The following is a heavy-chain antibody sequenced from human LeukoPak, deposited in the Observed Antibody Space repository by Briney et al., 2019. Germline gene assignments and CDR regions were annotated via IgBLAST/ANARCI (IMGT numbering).Heavy chain of an antibody. CDR3: AKDGSSGYQDY. J-gene: IGHJ4*02. V-gene: IGHV3-30*18. CDR2: ISYDGSNK. D-gene: IGHD3-22*01. Sequence: GGSLRLSCAASGFTFSSYGMHWVRQAPGKGLEWVAVISYDGSNKYYADSVKGRFTNSRDNSKNTLYLQMNSLRAEDTAVYYCAKDGSSGYQDYWGQGTLVTVSS. CDR1: GFTFSSYG.